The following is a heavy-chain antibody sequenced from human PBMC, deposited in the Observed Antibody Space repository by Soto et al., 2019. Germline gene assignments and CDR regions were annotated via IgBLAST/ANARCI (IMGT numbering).Heavy chain of an antibody. CDR3: AREVGTFYYHYGMDV. CDR1: GFTFSSYN. V-gene: IGHV3-30-3*01. D-gene: IGHD2-21*02. J-gene: IGHJ6*01. Sequence: QVQLVESGGGVVQPGRSLRLSCAASGFTFSSYNMEWVRQAPGKGLEWVTVISFDGSNKYYADSVQGRFTISRDNSKNTVYLEMNSLKREDTAVYYCAREVGTFYYHYGMDVW. CDR2: ISFDGSNK.